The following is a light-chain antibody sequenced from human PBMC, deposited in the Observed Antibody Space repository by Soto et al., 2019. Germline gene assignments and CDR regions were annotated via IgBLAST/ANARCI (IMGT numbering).Light chain of an antibody. Sequence: EIVLTQSPGTLSLSPGERATLSCRSSQSFNSNSLAWYQQTPDQSPRLLIFDAVSRATGIPDRFSGSGSGTDFTLTISRLEPEDFAVYYCQLYGSSPQTFGGGTKGEIK. CDR3: QLYGSSPQT. V-gene: IGKV3-20*01. CDR1: QSFNSNS. CDR2: DAV. J-gene: IGKJ4*01.